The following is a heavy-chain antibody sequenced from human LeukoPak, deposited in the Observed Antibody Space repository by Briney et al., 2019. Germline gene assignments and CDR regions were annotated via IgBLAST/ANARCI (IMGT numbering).Heavy chain of an antibody. CDR1: GGSFSDYY. Sequence: SETLSLTCAVSGGSFSDYYWSWIRQSPIKGLEWSGEINHSGSTHYNPSLKSRVTISVDTSKNQFSLRLTSVTAADTAVYYCARKEGGQLVNTRRWFDPWGQGTLVTVSS. V-gene: IGHV4-34*01. CDR3: ARKEGGQLVNTRRWFDP. J-gene: IGHJ5*02. CDR2: INHSGST. D-gene: IGHD6-13*01.